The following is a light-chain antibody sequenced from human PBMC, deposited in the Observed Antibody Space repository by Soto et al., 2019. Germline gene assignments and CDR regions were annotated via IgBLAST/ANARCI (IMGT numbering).Light chain of an antibody. Sequence: IVMTQFPATLSVFPGERATLSFRASQSVRSNLDWYQQKPGQAPRLLIYDATTRATGIPARFNGSRSGTESTLSISSLQSEDIAVYYCQQYNNWPTFGQGTKVDIK. CDR2: DAT. CDR1: QSVRSN. V-gene: IGKV3-15*01. CDR3: QQYNNWPT. J-gene: IGKJ1*01.